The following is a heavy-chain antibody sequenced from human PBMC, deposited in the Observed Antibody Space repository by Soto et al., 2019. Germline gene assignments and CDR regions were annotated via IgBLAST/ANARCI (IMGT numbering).Heavy chain of an antibody. CDR3: ARGSTRYYYDSSGYYTFDY. Sequence: SVKVSCTASGYTFTSYGISWVRQAPGQGLEWMGGIIPIFGTANYAQKFQGRVTITADESTSTAYMELSSLRSEDTAVYYCARGSTRYYYDSSGYYTFDYWGQGTLVTVPQ. CDR2: IIPIFGTA. CDR1: GYTFTSYG. V-gene: IGHV1-69*13. J-gene: IGHJ4*02. D-gene: IGHD3-22*01.